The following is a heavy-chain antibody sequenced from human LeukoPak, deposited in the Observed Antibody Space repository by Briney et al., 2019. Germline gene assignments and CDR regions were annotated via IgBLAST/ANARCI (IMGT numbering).Heavy chain of an antibody. CDR1: GFTFSSYG. D-gene: IGHD5-24*01. CDR3: AKDQGWLQSPFDY. CDR2: IRYDGSNK. Sequence: GGSLRLSCAASGFTFSSYGMHWVRQAPGKGLEWVAFIRYDGSNKYYADSVKGRFTISRDNSKNTLYLQMNSLRAEDTAVYYCAKDQGWLQSPFDYWGQGTLVTVSS. V-gene: IGHV3-30*02. J-gene: IGHJ4*02.